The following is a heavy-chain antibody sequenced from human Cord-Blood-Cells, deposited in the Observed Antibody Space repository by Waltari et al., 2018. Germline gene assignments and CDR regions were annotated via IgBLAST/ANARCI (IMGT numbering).Heavy chain of an antibody. CDR3: ARGKDDILTGNAFDI. D-gene: IGHD3-9*01. CDR1: GGSFSGYY. Sequence: QVQLQQWGAGLLMPSETLLLTCAVYGGSFSGYYWSWIRQPPGKGLEWIGEINHSGSTNYNPSLKSRVTISVDTSKNQFSLKLSSVTAADTAVYYCARGKDDILTGNAFDIWGQGTMVTDSS. J-gene: IGHJ3*02. V-gene: IGHV4-34*01. CDR2: INHSGST.